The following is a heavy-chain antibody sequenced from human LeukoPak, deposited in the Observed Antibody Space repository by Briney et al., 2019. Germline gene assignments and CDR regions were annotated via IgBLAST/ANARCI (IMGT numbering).Heavy chain of an antibody. D-gene: IGHD1-26*01. CDR1: GFTFSSYA. J-gene: IGHJ4*02. CDR2: FSGSGGST. V-gene: IGHV3-23*01. Sequence: HTGGSLRLSCAASGFTFSSYAMSWVRQAPGKGLECISGFSGSGGSTYYADSVKGRFTISRDNSKNTLYLQMNSLRAEDTAVYYCARDRSGSYGSDFDYWGQGTLVTVSS. CDR3: ARDRSGSYGSDFDY.